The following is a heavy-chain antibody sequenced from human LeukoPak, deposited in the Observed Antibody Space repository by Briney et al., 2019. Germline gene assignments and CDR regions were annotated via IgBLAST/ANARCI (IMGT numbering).Heavy chain of an antibody. J-gene: IGHJ4*02. CDR2: IYYSGST. V-gene: IGHV4-61*01. CDR1: GGSVSSDSYF. CDR3: ARGQRRLQDY. Sequence: SGTLSLTCTVSGGSVSSDSYFWTWIRQPPGKGLEWIGYIYYSGSTNYNPSLKSRVTISLDTSKSQISLKLSSVTAADTAVYYCARGQRRLQDYWGQGTLVTVSS.